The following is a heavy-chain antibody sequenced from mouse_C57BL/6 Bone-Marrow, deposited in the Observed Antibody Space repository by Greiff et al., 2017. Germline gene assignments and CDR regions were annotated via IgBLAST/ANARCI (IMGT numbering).Heavy chain of an antibody. V-gene: IGHV1-26*01. D-gene: IGHD1-1*01. CDR2: INPNNGVT. J-gene: IGHJ1*03. Sequence: EVQLQQSGPELVKPGASGKISCKASGYTFTDYSMSWVKQSHGKSLEWIGDINPNNGVTSYNQKFKGKATLTVDKSSSTPFLELRSLTSEGYAVYYCARPHTVDWYFDVWGKGTTVTVSS. CDR3: ARPHTVDWYFDV. CDR1: GYTFTDYS.